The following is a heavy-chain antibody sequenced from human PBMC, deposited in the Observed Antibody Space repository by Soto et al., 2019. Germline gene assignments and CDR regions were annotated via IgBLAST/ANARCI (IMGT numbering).Heavy chain of an antibody. V-gene: IGHV4-61*01. CDR3: AREWNFYYGMDV. CDR2: IFYSGST. D-gene: IGHD5-12*01. J-gene: IGHJ6*02. CDR1: GGSVSSGSFY. Sequence: ETLSLTCTVSGGSVSSGSFYWNWIRQPPGKGLEWLGYIFYSGSTNYNPSLRSRVTISVDTSKNQFSLRLSSVTAADTAVYYCAREWNFYYGMDVWGQGTTVTVSS.